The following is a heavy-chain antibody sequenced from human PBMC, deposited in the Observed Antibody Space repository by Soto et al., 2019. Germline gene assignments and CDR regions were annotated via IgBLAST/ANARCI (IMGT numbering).Heavy chain of an antibody. V-gene: IGHV3-7*01. CDR2: VKQEGSEK. CDR3: ARHQASCSDYVWGSYRTPPAGCACDI. J-gene: IGHJ3*02. Sequence: EVQLVESGGGLVQPGGSLRLSGAASGFTFSSYWMSWVRPAPGKGLEWVANVKQEGSEKYYVDSVKGRFTISRDNAKNSLYLQMNSLRAEDTAVYYCARHQASCSDYVWGSYRTPPAGCACDIWGQGTMVTVSS. CDR1: GFTFSSYW. D-gene: IGHD3-16*01.